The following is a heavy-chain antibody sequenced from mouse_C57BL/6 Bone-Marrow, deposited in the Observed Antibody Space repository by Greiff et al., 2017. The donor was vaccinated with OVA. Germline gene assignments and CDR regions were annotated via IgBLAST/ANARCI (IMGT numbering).Heavy chain of an antibody. V-gene: IGHV1-36*01. CDR2: VYPYNGGT. CDR1: GFTFTDYY. CDR3: ARRPIYYDYADFDY. J-gene: IGHJ2*01. Sequence: EVQLQQSGPVLVKPGPSVKISCKASGFTFTDYYMHWVKQSPGKSLEWIGLVYPYNGGTSYTQKFKGKATLTVDTSSSTAYMERNSLTAEDSSVYDCARRPIYYDYADFDYWGQGTTLTVSS. D-gene: IGHD2-4*01.